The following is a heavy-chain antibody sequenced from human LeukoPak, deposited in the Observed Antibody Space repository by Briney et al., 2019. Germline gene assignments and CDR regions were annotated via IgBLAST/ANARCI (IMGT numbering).Heavy chain of an antibody. Sequence: ASVKVSRQGSGYSLTGYYIHWVGLAPGQGLGWMGWLNFESGGTKYAQKFQRRVTMTRDTSISTAYMERSSLRSDDTAVYYCARQAYYYGSWSYYNDDYWGQGTLVTVSS. V-gene: IGHV1-2*02. CDR1: GYSLTGYY. D-gene: IGHD3-10*01. J-gene: IGHJ4*02. CDR3: ARQAYYYGSWSYYNDDY. CDR2: LNFESGGT.